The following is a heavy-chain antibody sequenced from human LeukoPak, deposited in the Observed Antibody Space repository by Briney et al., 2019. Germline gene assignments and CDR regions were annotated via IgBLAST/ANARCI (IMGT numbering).Heavy chain of an antibody. Sequence: ASVKVSCKASGYTFTSYGISWVRQAPGQGLEWMGWISAYNGNTNYAQKFQGRVTITTDESTSTAYMELSSLRSEDTAVYYCARVVRSSSWYCLDYWGQGTLVTVSS. CDR1: GYTFTSYG. V-gene: IGHV1-18*01. CDR2: ISAYNGNT. J-gene: IGHJ4*02. D-gene: IGHD6-13*01. CDR3: ARVVRSSSWYCLDY.